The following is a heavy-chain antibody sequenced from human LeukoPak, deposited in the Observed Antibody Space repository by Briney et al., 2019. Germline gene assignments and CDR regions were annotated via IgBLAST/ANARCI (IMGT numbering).Heavy chain of an antibody. V-gene: IGHV1-18*01. CDR3: ARDSVSWYENPLTNWFDT. Sequence: ASVKVSCKASGYTFTSYGISWVRQAPGQGLEWMGWISAYNGNTNYAQKLQGRVTMTTDTSTSTAYMELRSLRSDDTAVYYCARDSVSWYENPLTNWFDTWGQGTLVTVSS. CDR2: ISAYNGNT. CDR1: GYTFTSYG. D-gene: IGHD6-13*01. J-gene: IGHJ5*02.